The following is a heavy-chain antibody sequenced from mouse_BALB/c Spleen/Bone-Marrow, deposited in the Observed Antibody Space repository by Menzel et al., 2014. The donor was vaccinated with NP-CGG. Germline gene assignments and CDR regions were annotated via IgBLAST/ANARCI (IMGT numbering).Heavy chain of an antibody. CDR1: GFTFSSFG. CDR3: ARSYYSSSYYLDY. V-gene: IGHV5-17*02. Sequence: EVKVEESGGGLVQPGGSRKLSCAASGFTFSSFGMHWVRQAPEKGLEWVAYISSGSSTIYYADTVKGRFTISRDNPKNTLFLQMTSLRSEDTAMYSCARSYYSSSYYLDYWGQGTTLTVSS. J-gene: IGHJ2*01. CDR2: ISSGSSTI. D-gene: IGHD1-1*01.